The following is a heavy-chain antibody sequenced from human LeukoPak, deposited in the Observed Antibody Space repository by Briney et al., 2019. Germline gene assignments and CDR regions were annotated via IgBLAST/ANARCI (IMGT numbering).Heavy chain of an antibody. V-gene: IGHV3-23*01. D-gene: IGHD6-13*01. J-gene: IGHJ4*02. Sequence: GGSLRLSCAASGFTFSSYAMSWVRQAPGKGLEWASAISGSGGSTYYADSVKGRFTISRDNSKNTLYLQMNSLRAEDTAVYYCAKDPEGRSGRAAAKVDYWGQGTLVTVSS. CDR2: ISGSGGST. CDR3: AKDPEGRSGRAAAKVDY. CDR1: GFTFSSYA.